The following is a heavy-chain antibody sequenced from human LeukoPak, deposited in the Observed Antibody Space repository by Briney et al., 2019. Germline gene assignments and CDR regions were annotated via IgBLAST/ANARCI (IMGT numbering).Heavy chain of an antibody. Sequence: GGSLRLSCAASGFTFSDYYMSWIRQAPGKGLEWVSYISSTSSYTNYADSVKDRFTISRDNAKNSLYLLMNNLRAEDTAVYYCAREEYGEFHFDYWGQGTLVTVSS. CDR1: GFTFSDYY. CDR3: AREEYGEFHFDY. CDR2: ISSTSSYT. D-gene: IGHD3-10*01. V-gene: IGHV3-11*06. J-gene: IGHJ4*02.